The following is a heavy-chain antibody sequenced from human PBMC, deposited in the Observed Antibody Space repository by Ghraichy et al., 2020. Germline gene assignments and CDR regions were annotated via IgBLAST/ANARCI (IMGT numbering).Heavy chain of an antibody. Sequence: SETLSLTCTVSGDSISSYYWSWIRLPPGKGLEWIGYIYYSGSTHYNPSLKSRVTLSLDTSKNQFSLKLSSVTAADTAVYYCARRGNYYDSSGPYFDSWGQGTLVTVSS. CDR1: GDSISSYY. J-gene: IGHJ4*02. CDR3: ARRGNYYDSSGPYFDS. CDR2: IYYSGST. D-gene: IGHD3-22*01. V-gene: IGHV4-59*01.